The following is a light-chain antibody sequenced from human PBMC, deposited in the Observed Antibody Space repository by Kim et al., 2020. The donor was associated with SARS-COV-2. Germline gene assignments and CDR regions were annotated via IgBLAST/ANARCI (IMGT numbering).Light chain of an antibody. J-gene: IGLJ3*02. CDR3: QSYDSSNWV. Sequence: GNQLTTSCPRSGGNIASKYVQWYQQRPGSAPTTVIYEDNQRPSGVSDRFSGSIDSSSNSASLTISGLKTEDEADYYCQSYDSSNWVFGGGTQLTVL. CDR1: GGNIASKY. V-gene: IGLV6-57*03. CDR2: EDN.